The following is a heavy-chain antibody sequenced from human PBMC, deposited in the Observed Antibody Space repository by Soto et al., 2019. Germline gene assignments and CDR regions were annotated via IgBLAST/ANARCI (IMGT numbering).Heavy chain of an antibody. J-gene: IGHJ6*02. CDR1: GGSFSGYY. D-gene: IGHD3-22*01. Sequence: QVQLQQWGAGLLKPSETLSLTCAVYGGSFSGYYWSWIRQPPGKGLEWIGEINHSGSTNYNPSLKSRVTISVDTSKNQFSLKLSSVTAADTAVYYCARFVYYDSSGYYPQSYGMDVWGQGTTVTVS. CDR3: ARFVYYDSSGYYPQSYGMDV. V-gene: IGHV4-34*01. CDR2: INHSGST.